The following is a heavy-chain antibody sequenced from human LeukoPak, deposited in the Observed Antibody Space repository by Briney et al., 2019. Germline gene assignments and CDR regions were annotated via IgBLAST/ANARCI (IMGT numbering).Heavy chain of an antibody. V-gene: IGHV3-23*01. Sequence: GGSLRLSCAASGFTFSSYAMSWVRQAPGKGLEWVSTISTSGGSTYYADSVKGRFTLSRDNSKNTLYLHMNSLRAEDTAVYYCAKDSGKRTIPREIFDYWGQGTLVTVSS. CDR2: ISTSGGST. CDR3: AKDSGKRTIPREIFDY. CDR1: GFTFSSYA. D-gene: IGHD3-3*01. J-gene: IGHJ4*02.